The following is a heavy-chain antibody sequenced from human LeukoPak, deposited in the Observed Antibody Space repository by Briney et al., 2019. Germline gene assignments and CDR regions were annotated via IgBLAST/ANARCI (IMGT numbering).Heavy chain of an antibody. CDR1: GFTFSSYE. CDR2: ISSSGSTI. J-gene: IGHJ4*02. CDR3: AKIAGTYSPDY. Sequence: SGGSLRLSCAASGFTFSSYEMNWVRQAPGKGLEWVSYISSSGSTIYYADSVKGRFTISRDNAKNSLYLQMNSLSAEDTAVYYCAKIAGTYSPDYWGQGTLVTVSS. D-gene: IGHD1-26*01. V-gene: IGHV3-48*03.